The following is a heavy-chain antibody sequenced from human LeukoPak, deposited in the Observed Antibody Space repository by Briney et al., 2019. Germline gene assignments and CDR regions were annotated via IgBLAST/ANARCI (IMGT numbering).Heavy chain of an antibody. CDR1: GFTFSDYY. V-gene: IGHV3-11*01. J-gene: IGHJ4*02. CDR2: ISSSGSTI. D-gene: IGHD6-13*01. CDR3: ARESIAAAGTFDY. Sequence: GGSLRLSCAASGFTFSDYYMSWIRQAPGKGLEWVSYISSSGSTIYYADSVKGRFTISRDNAKNSLYLQMNCLRAEDTAVYYCARESIAAAGTFDYWGQGTLVTVSS.